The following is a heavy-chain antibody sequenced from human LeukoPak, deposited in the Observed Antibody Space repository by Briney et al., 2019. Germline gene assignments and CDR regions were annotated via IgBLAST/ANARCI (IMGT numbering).Heavy chain of an antibody. Sequence: GGSLRLSCAASGFPFSSYAMSWVRQAPGKGLEWVSVISGSGGGTYYADSVKGRFTISGDNSKNTVYLQMNSLRAEDTALYYCAKGGVYGDYYFDYWGQGTLVTVSS. CDR3: AKGGVYGDYYFDY. CDR2: ISGSGGGT. J-gene: IGHJ4*02. D-gene: IGHD4-17*01. V-gene: IGHV3-23*01. CDR1: GFPFSSYA.